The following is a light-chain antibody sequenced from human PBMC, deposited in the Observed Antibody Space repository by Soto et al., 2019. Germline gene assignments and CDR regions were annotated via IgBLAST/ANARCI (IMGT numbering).Light chain of an antibody. V-gene: IGLV2-14*01. CDR3: SSSTSSSTLYV. J-gene: IGLJ1*01. CDR1: SSDVGDNNY. CDR2: DVT. Sequence: QSALTQPGSVSGSPGQSITISCTGTSSDVGDNNYVSWYQQHPGKAPKLMIYDVTHRPSGIANRFSGSKSGNTTSLTISGVQAEDEEDYYCSSSTSSSTLYVFGTGTKVTVL.